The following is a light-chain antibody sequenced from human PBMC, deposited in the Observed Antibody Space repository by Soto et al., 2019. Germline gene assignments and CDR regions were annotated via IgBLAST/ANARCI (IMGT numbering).Light chain of an antibody. CDR1: SSNIGAGYD. CDR3: QAYDSSLNGFYV. CDR2: GNT. J-gene: IGLJ1*01. V-gene: IGLV1-40*01. Sequence: QSVLTQPPSVSGAPGQRVTMSCTGSSSNIGAGYDVHWYQQLPGTAPKLLIYGNTNRPSGVPDRFSGSKSGASASLAITGLQAEDEADYYCQAYDSSLNGFYVFGTGTKLTVL.